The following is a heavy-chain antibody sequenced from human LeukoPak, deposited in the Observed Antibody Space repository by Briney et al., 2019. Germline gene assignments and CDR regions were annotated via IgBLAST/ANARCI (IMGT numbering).Heavy chain of an antibody. CDR3: ARDYSSDYVFDY. D-gene: IGHD4-11*01. Sequence: GASVKVSCKASGYTFTSYGISWVRQAPGQGLEWMGWVSAYSDNTNYAQKLQGRVTMTSDTSTSTAYLELRSLTSDDTAVYYCARDYSSDYVFDYWGQGTLVTVSS. CDR2: VSAYSDNT. V-gene: IGHV1-18*01. CDR1: GYTFTSYG. J-gene: IGHJ4*02.